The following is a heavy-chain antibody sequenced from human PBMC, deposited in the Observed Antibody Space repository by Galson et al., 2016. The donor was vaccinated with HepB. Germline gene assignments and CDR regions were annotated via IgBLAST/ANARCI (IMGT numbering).Heavy chain of an antibody. Sequence: QSGAEVKKPGESLKIFCTASGYTFTTYWITWVRQVPGKGLVWVGRIYPSDYDTNYNPSFFGQVTISTDRSISTAYLQWSSLKASDSAIYYCARQGRYHFESKGDYWGPGTLVTVSS. CDR3: ARQGRYHFESKGDY. CDR2: IYPSDYDT. V-gene: IGHV5-10-1*01. CDR1: GYTFTTYW. D-gene: IGHD3-3*02. J-gene: IGHJ4*02.